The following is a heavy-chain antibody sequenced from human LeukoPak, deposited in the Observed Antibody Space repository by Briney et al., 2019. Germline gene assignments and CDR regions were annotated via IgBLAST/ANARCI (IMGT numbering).Heavy chain of an antibody. CDR2: IYSGGST. V-gene: IGHV3-53*01. CDR1: GFTVSSNY. J-gene: IGHJ4*02. Sequence: PGGSLRLSCAASGFTVSSNYMSWVRQAPGKGLEWVSVIYSGGSTYYADSVKGRFTISRDNSKNTLYLQMNSLRAEDTAVYYCARDFAYYDSSGAHPFDYWGQGTLVTVSS. CDR3: ARDFAYYDSSGAHPFDY. D-gene: IGHD3-22*01.